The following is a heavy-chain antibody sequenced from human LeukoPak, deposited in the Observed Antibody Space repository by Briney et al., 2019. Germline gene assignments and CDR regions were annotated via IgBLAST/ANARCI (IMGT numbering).Heavy chain of an antibody. V-gene: IGHV4-38-2*02. CDR3: ARGGGYSYGYYYYMDV. J-gene: IGHJ6*03. Sequence: SETLSLTCTVSGYSISSGYYWGWIRPPPGKGLEWIGSIYHSGSTYYNPSLKSRVTISVDTSKNQFSLKLSSVTAADTAVYYCARGGGYSYGYYYYMDVWGKGTTVTVSS. D-gene: IGHD5-18*01. CDR1: GYSISSGYY. CDR2: IYHSGST.